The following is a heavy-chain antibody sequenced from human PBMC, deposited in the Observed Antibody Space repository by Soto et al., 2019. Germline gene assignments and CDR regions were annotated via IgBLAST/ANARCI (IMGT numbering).Heavy chain of an antibody. CDR3: ARGASAYSYRSPAFDL. CDR1: GFIFTNAW. J-gene: IGHJ4*02. D-gene: IGHD5-18*01. V-gene: IGHV3-15*07. Sequence: GGSLRLSCAASGFIFTNAWMNWVRQAPGKGLEWVGRIKSKYDGGTTDYAAPVKGSFIISRDDSKNTVYLQMNSLRAEDTAVYYCARGASAYSYRSPAFDLWGQGTLVTVSS. CDR2: IKSKYDGGTT.